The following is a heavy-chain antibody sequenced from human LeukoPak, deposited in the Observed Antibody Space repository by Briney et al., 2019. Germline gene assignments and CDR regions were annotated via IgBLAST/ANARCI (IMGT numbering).Heavy chain of an antibody. CDR1: GYTLTELS. V-gene: IGHV1-24*01. D-gene: IGHD3-9*01. Sequence: GASVKVSCKVSGYTLTELSMHWVRQAPGKGLEWMGGFDPEDGETIYAQKFQGRVTMTEDTSTDTAYMELSSLRSEDTAVYYCAREARYFDWLLDDDAFDIWGQGTMVTVSS. CDR2: FDPEDGET. J-gene: IGHJ3*02. CDR3: AREARYFDWLLDDDAFDI.